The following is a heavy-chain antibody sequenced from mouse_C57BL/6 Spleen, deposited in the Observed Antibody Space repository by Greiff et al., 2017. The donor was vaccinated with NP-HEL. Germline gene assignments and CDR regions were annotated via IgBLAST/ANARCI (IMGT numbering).Heavy chain of an antibody. CDR1: GYSITSGYD. Sequence: EVHLVESGPGMVKPSQSLSLTCTVTGYSITSGYDWHWIRHFPGNKLEWMGYISYSGSTNYNPSLKSRISITHDTSKNHFFLKLNSVTTEDTATYYCARAASGWFAYWGQGTLVTVSA. CDR3: ARAASGWFAY. D-gene: IGHD3-1*01. V-gene: IGHV3-1*01. CDR2: ISYSGST. J-gene: IGHJ3*01.